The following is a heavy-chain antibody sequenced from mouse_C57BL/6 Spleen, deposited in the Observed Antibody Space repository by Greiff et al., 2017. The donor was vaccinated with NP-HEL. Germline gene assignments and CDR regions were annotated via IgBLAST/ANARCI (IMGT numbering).Heavy chain of an antibody. D-gene: IGHD2-4*01. CDR2: IYPRSGNT. V-gene: IGHV1-81*01. CDR3: ASRYDYDFAY. J-gene: IGHJ3*01. CDR1: GYTFTSYG. Sequence: VQLQQSGAELARPGASVKLSCKASGYTFTSYGISWVKQRTGQGLEWIGEIYPRSGNTYYNEKFKGKATLTADKSSSTAYMELRSLTSEDSAVYFCASRYDYDFAYWGQGTLVTVSA.